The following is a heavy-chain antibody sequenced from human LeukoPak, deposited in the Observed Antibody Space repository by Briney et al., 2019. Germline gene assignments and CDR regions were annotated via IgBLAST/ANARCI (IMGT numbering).Heavy chain of an antibody. V-gene: IGHV3-33*06. CDR3: AKLPMVRGVITYFDY. CDR1: GFTFSSYG. D-gene: IGHD3-10*01. CDR2: IWYDGSNK. Sequence: PGGSLRLSCAASGFTFSSYGMHWVRQAPGKGLEWVAVIWYDGSNKYYADSVKGRFTISRDNSKNTLYLQMNSLRAEDTAVYYCAKLPMVRGVITYFDYWGQGTLVTVSS. J-gene: IGHJ4*02.